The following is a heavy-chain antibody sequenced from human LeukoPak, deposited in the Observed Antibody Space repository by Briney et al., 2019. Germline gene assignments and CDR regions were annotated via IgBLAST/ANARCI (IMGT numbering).Heavy chain of an antibody. CDR3: AWELTAFDI. J-gene: IGHJ3*02. CDR1: GYTFTIYY. V-gene: IGHV1-46*01. CDR2: INPSGGST. D-gene: IGHD1-26*01. Sequence: ASVTVSCKASGYTFTIYYMHWVRQAPGQGLEWMGIINPSGGSTSYAQKFQGRVTMTRDTSTSTVYMELSSLRSEDTAVYYCAWELTAFDIWGQGTMVTVSS.